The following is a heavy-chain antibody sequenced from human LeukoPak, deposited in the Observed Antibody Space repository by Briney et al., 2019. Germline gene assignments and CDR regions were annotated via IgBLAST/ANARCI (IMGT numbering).Heavy chain of an antibody. D-gene: IGHD3-3*01. CDR1: GGSISSYY. CDR2: IYYSGST. CDR3: AGGNDFWSGYNYHYYMDV. J-gene: IGHJ6*03. V-gene: IGHV4-59*01. Sequence: SETLSLTCTVSGGSISSYYRSWIRQPPGKGLEWIGYIYYSGSTNYNPSLKSRVTISVDTSKNQFSLKLSSVTAADTAVYYCAGGNDFWSGYNYHYYMDVWGKGTTVTVSS.